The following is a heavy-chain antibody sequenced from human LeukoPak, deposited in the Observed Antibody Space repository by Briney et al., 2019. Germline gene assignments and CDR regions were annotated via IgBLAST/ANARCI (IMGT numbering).Heavy chain of an antibody. CDR3: ASITMVRGVISGYGMDV. CDR1: GYTFTSYG. V-gene: IGHV1-18*01. J-gene: IGHJ6*02. D-gene: IGHD3-10*01. Sequence: ASVKVSCKASGYTFTSYGISWVRQAPGQGLEWMGWISAYNGNTNYAQKLQGRVTMTTDTSTSTAYMELRSLRSDDTAVYYCASITMVRGVISGYGMDVWGQGTTVTVSS. CDR2: ISAYNGNT.